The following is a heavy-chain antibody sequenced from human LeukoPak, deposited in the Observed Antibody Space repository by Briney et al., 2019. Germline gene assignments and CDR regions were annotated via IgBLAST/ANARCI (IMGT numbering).Heavy chain of an antibody. CDR2: IYYSGST. CDR1: GGSISSGGYY. V-gene: IGHV4-31*03. CDR3: ASGPSKYYYYYGMDV. Sequence: SETLSLTCTVSGGSISSGGYYWSWLRQHPGKGLEWIGYIYYSGSTYYNPSLKSRVTISVDTSKNQFSLKLSSVTAADTAVYYCASGPSKYYYYYGMDVWGQGTTVTVSS. J-gene: IGHJ6*02.